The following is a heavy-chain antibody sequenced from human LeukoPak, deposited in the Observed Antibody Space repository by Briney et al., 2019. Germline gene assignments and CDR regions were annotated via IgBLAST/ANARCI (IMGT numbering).Heavy chain of an antibody. V-gene: IGHV4-31*03. D-gene: IGHD6-6*01. CDR2: IYYSGST. Sequence: SETLSLTCTVSGGSISSGGYYWSWIRQHPGKGLEWIGYIYYSGSTYYNPSLKGRVTISVDTSKNQFSLKLSPVTAADTAVYYCARVRVAARPDDAFDIWGQGTMVTVSS. CDR3: ARVRVAARPDDAFDI. J-gene: IGHJ3*02. CDR1: GGSISSGGYY.